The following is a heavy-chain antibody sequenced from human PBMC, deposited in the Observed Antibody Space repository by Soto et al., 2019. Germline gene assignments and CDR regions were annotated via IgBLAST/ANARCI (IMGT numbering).Heavy chain of an antibody. Sequence: GGSLRLSCVASGFTFFSKYWMSWVRQAPGKGLEWVANIKEDGSEKYYADSVKGRFTISRDNAKTSVYLQMNSLRPEDTAVYYCARPDARYDSTPYWGQGTLVTVSS. CDR2: IKEDGSEK. CDR1: GFTFFSKYW. J-gene: IGHJ4*02. D-gene: IGHD3-22*01. CDR3: ARPDARYDSTPY. V-gene: IGHV3-7*04.